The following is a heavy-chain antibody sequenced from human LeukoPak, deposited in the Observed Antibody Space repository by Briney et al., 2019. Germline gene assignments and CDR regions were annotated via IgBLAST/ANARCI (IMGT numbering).Heavy chain of an antibody. D-gene: IGHD6-19*01. V-gene: IGHV4-38-2*02. J-gene: IGHJ4*02. CDR2: IYHSGST. CDR1: GYSISSGYY. CDR3: ARDSGSGWPIDY. Sequence: PSEALSLTCAVSGYSISSGYYWGWIRQPPGKGLEWIGSIYHSGSTYYNPSLKSRATILVDTSKNQFSLKLSSVTATDTAVYYCARDSGSGWPIDYWGQGTLVTVSS.